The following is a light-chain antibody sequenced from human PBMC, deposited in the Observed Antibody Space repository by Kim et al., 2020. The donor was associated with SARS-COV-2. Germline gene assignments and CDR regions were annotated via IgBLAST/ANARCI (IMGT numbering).Light chain of an antibody. CDR2: GAS. CDR1: QSVSSSY. CDR3: QQYGSSPL. Sequence: SPRERATLSCRASQSVSSSYLAWYQQKPGQAPRLLIYGASSRATGIPDRFSGSGSGTDFTLTISRLEPEDFAVYYCQQYGSSPLFGPGTKVDIK. J-gene: IGKJ3*01. V-gene: IGKV3-20*01.